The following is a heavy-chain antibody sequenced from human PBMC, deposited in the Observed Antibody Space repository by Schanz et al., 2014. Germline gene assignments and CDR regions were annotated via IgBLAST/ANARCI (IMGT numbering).Heavy chain of an antibody. CDR3: AKVRYSSGWRGDYFDE. J-gene: IGHJ4*02. Sequence: EVQLLESGGGLVQPGGSLRLSCAASGFTFSTSAMSWVRQAPGKGLEWLSVISASGGDTYYADSVKGRFTISRDNSKNTLYLQMNSLRAEDTAVYYCAKVRYSSGWRGDYFDEWGQGTLVTVAS. V-gene: IGHV3-23*01. D-gene: IGHD6-25*01. CDR2: ISASGGDT. CDR1: GFTFSTSA.